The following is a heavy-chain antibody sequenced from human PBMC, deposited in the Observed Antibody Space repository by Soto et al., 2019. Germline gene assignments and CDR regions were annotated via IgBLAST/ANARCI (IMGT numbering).Heavy chain of an antibody. Sequence: AASVKVSCKASGYTFTSYAMHWVRQAPGQRLEWMGWINAGNSDTKYSQKFQGRVTITSDTSASTAYMELSSLRSEDTAVYYCARDPSYYGMDVWGQGTTVTVSS. CDR3: ARDPSYYGMDV. V-gene: IGHV1-3*01. CDR1: GYTFTSYA. J-gene: IGHJ6*02. CDR2: INAGNSDT.